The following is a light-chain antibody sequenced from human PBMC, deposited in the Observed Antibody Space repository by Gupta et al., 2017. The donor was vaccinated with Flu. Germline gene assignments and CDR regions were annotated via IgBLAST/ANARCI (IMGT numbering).Light chain of an antibody. J-gene: IGLJ1*01. CDR2: DVV. CDR3: ISYSSSSSFV. Sequence: QSALTQPASETGPPVQAASVSCSATRSDFGDYNAVSWYQHSPGEAPRLIIFDVVVRPSGVSNRFSGSISGNTASLTISGLQAEDEADYYCISYSSSSSFVFGHGTKVTVI. CDR1: RSDFGDYNA. V-gene: IGLV2-14*01.